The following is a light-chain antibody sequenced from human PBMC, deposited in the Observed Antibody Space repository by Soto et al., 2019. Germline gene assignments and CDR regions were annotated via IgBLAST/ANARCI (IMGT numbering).Light chain of an antibody. Sequence: DILMTQSPSSLSASVGDRVTIACRASQTVSKFVNWYQQKPGKVPTLLIFTTSTLHSGVPSRFSDRGSGTEFALTINGLQPEDFATYYCQQTYTLPRTFAQGTKVE. CDR2: TTS. CDR3: QQTYTLPRT. V-gene: IGKV1-39*01. CDR1: QTVSKF. J-gene: IGKJ1*01.